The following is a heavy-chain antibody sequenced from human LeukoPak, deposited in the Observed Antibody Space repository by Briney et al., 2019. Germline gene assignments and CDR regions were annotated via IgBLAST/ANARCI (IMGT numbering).Heavy chain of an antibody. Sequence: GASVKVSCKASGYTFTSYDINWVRQATGQGLEWMGWMNPNSGNTGYAQKFQGRVTMTRNTSISTAYMELSSLTSEDTAVYYCARVDCSSTSCYRGYNWFDPWGQGTLVTVSS. CDR2: MNPNSGNT. J-gene: IGHJ5*02. CDR3: ARVDCSSTSCYRGYNWFDP. CDR1: GYTFTSYD. D-gene: IGHD2-2*01. V-gene: IGHV1-8*01.